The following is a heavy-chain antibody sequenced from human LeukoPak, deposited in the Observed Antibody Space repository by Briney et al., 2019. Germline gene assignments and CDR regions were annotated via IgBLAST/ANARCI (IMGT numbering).Heavy chain of an antibody. J-gene: IGHJ5*02. CDR1: GFTFSSYW. D-gene: IGHD6-19*01. CDR2: IKQDGSEK. V-gene: IGHV3-7*01. CDR3: VRDAPVAGRSAFDP. Sequence: GGSLRLSCAASGFTFSSYWVSCVRQAPGKGLEWVANIKQDGSEKYYVDSVKGRFTISRDNAKNSLYLQMNSLRAEDTAVYYCVRDAPVAGRSAFDPWGQGTLVTVSS.